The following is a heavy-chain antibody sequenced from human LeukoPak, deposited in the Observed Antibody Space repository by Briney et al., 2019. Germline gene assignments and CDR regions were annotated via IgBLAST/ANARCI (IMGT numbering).Heavy chain of an antibody. Sequence: GGSLRLSCAASGFSFSTYAMSWVRQAPGKGLEWVSAISGSGDNNDNTYYADSVRGQFTISRDNSKNTLYLQMSSLRAEDAAVYYCAKKDGYTSSWSFDSWGQGTLVTVSS. D-gene: IGHD6-13*01. CDR1: GFSFSTYA. V-gene: IGHV3-23*01. CDR2: ISGSGDNNDNT. CDR3: AKKDGYTSSWSFDS. J-gene: IGHJ4*02.